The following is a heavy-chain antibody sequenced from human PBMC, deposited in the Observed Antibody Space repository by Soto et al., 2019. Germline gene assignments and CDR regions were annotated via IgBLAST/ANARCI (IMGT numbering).Heavy chain of an antibody. CDR3: ARPLWRDDYNWGYFDL. D-gene: IGHD4-4*01. V-gene: IGHV3-30-3*01. J-gene: IGHJ2*01. Sequence: QVPLVESGGGVDQPGRSLRLSCAASGFPFSSYAMHWVRQAPGKGLEWVAVISYDGSNKYYADSVKGRFTISRDNSKNTLYLQMNSLRTEDTAVYYCARPLWRDDYNWGYFDLWGRGTLVTVSS. CDR1: GFPFSSYA. CDR2: ISYDGSNK.